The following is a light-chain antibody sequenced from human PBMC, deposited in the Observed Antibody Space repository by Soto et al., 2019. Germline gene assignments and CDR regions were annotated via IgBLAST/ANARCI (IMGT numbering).Light chain of an antibody. CDR3: SSYAGTNTVV. Sequence: QSALTQPPSASGSPGQSVTISCTGTSSDVGGYNFVSWYQHHSGKAPKLLIYEVNKRPSGVPDRFSGSKSGNTASLTVSGLQGEDEADYYCSSYAGTNTVVFGGGTKLTVL. V-gene: IGLV2-8*01. J-gene: IGLJ2*01. CDR1: SSDVGGYNF. CDR2: EVN.